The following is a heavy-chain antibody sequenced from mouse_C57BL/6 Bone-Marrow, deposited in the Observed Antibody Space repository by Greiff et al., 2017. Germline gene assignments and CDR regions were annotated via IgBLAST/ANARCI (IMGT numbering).Heavy chain of an antibody. CDR1: GYSFTGYY. J-gene: IGHJ1*03. CDR2: IYPYNGGS. D-gene: IGHD1-1*01. V-gene: IGHV1-31*01. Sequence: EVQLQQSGPELVKPGASVKISCKASGYSFTGYYMHWVKQSHGNILDWIGYIYPYNGGSSYNQKFKGKATLTVDKYSSTAYMALSSLTSEDSAVYYCARLYYGSRHWYFDVWGTGTTVTVSS. CDR3: ARLYYGSRHWYFDV.